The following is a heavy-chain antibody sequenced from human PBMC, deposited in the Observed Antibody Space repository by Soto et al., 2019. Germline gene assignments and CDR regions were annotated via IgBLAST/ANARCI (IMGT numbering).Heavy chain of an antibody. V-gene: IGHV4-39*01. CDR3: ARLRGRWLPYYMDV. CDR2: IYYSGST. CDR1: GGSISSSSYY. D-gene: IGHD3-22*01. Sequence: KLSETLSLTCTVSGGSISSSSYYWGWIRQPPGKGLEWIGSIYYSGSTYYNPSLKSRVTISVDTSKNQFSLKLSSVTAADTAVYYCARLRGRWLPYYMDVWGKGTTVTVSS. J-gene: IGHJ6*03.